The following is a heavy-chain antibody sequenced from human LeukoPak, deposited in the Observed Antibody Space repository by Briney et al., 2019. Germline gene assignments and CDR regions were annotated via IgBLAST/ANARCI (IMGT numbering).Heavy chain of an antibody. CDR1: GYTFTDYY. V-gene: IGHV1-2*02. J-gene: IGHJ5*02. CDR3: AREVKIGWFGELSSWFDP. Sequence: ASVKVSCKASGYTFTDYYMHWVRQAPGQGLEWMGWINPNSGGTNYAQKFQGRVTMTRDTSISTAYMELSRLRSDDTAVYYCAREVKIGWFGELSSWFDPWGQGTLVTVSS. D-gene: IGHD3-10*01. CDR2: INPNSGGT.